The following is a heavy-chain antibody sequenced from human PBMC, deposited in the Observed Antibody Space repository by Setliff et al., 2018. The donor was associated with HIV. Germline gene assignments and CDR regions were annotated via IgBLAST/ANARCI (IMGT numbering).Heavy chain of an antibody. CDR1: GDSITSYY. CDR3: ARCPSPPYCTSTTCYVDYYYMDV. Sequence: KPSETLSLTCNVSGDSITSYYWIWIRQSPGKGLEWIGYIYYSGDTNYNPSLKSRVTMSVDTSKNQFSLKLSSVTAADTAAYYCARCPSPPYCTSTTCYVDYYYMDVWGKGTTVTVSS. CDR2: IYYSGDT. V-gene: IGHV4-59*01. D-gene: IGHD2-2*01. J-gene: IGHJ6*03.